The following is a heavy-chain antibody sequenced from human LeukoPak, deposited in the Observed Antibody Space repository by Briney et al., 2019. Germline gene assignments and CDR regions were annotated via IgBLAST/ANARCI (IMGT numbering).Heavy chain of an antibody. CDR2: ITGSGGYT. V-gene: IGHV3-23*01. CDR1: GFTFSSYG. J-gene: IGHJ4*02. D-gene: IGHD3-22*01. Sequence: PGRSLRLSCAASGFTFSSYGMHWVRQAPGKGLEWVSTITGSGGYTYYADSVKGRFTISRDNSKNTLFLRMNSLRAEDTAVYFCAKQSLYDSSGHFHYWGQGTLVTVSS. CDR3: AKQSLYDSSGHFHY.